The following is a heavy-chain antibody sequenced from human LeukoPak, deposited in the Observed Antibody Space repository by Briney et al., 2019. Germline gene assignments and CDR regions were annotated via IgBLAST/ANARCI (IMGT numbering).Heavy chain of an antibody. J-gene: IGHJ4*02. Sequence: PSETLSLTCAVYGGSFSGYYWSWIRQPPGKGPEWIGEINHSGSTNYNPSLKSRVTISVDTSKNQFSLKLSSVTAADTAVYYCARGVVYDYWGQGTLVTVSS. CDR2: INHSGST. CDR1: GGSFSGYY. V-gene: IGHV4-34*01. D-gene: IGHD2-15*01. CDR3: ARGVVYDY.